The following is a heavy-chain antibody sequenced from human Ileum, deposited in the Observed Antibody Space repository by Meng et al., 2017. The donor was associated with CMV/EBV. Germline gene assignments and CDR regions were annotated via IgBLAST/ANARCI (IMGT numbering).Heavy chain of an antibody. CDR1: GFTLSTSGVG. CDR2: IYWDDDK. CDR3: AHGNYKSSAYYYDY. D-gene: IGHD3-22*01. J-gene: IGHJ4*02. V-gene: IGHV2-5*02. Sequence: QITLKEPGSTLVKPPQTLTVTCTFSGFTLSTSGVGVGWIRQPPGKALEWLAVIYWDDDKSCSPSLKSRLTITKDTSKKQVVLTMTNMDPVDTATYYCAHGNYKSSAYYYDYWGQGTLVTVSS.